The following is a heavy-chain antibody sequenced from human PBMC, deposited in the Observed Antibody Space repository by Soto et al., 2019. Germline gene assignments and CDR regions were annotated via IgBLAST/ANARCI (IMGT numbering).Heavy chain of an antibody. CDR2: IIPILGIA. Sequence: QVQLVQSGAEVKKPGSSVKVSCKASGGTFSSYTISWVRQAPGQGLEWMGRIIPILGIANYAQKFHGRVTITADKSTSTAYRELSSLSSEDTAVYYCARVGRGITVTAYAFHIWGQGTMVTVSS. V-gene: IGHV1-69*02. D-gene: IGHD1-7*01. J-gene: IGHJ3*02. CDR1: GGTFSSYT. CDR3: ARVGRGITVTAYAFHI.